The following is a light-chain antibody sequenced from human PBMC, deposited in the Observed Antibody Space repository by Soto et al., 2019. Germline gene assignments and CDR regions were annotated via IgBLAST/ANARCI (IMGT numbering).Light chain of an antibody. CDR1: ESLSPH. CDR2: GAS. CDR3: QQYNNWPLT. V-gene: IGKV3D-15*01. J-gene: IGKJ4*01. Sequence: THSPGTLSLSPLETATLSCRSSESLSPHSIAWYQQKPGQAPRLLIHGASNRATGIPDRFSGSGSGTEFTLIISSLQSEDFAVYYCQQYNNWPLTFGGGTKVDIK.